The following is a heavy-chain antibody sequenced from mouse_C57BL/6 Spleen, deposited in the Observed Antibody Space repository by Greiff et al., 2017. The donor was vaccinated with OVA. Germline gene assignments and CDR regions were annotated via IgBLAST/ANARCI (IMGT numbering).Heavy chain of an antibody. V-gene: IGHV1-76*01. CDR2: IYPGSGNI. CDR3: ERGDYDDDEGFAY. D-gene: IGHD2-4*01. J-gene: IGHJ3*01. Sequence: QVQLQQSGAELVRPGASVKLSCKASGYTFTDYYINWVKQRPGQGLEWIARIYPGSGNIYYNEKFKGKATLTAEKSSSTAYMQLSSLTAEDSAVYIWERGDYDDDEGFAYWGQGTLVTVSA. CDR1: GYTFTDYY.